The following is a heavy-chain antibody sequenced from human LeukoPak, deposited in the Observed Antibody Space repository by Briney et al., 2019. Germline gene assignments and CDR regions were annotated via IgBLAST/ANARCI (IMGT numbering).Heavy chain of an antibody. Sequence: SETLSLTCTVSGGSISSYYWSWIRQPPGKGLEWIGYIYYSGSTNYNPSLKSRVTISVDTSKNQFSLKLSSVTAADTAVYYCARDAPYGSGSYRGGIDYWGQGTLVTVSS. CDR1: GGSISSYY. J-gene: IGHJ4*02. D-gene: IGHD3-10*01. V-gene: IGHV4-59*01. CDR2: IYYSGST. CDR3: ARDAPYGSGSYRGGIDY.